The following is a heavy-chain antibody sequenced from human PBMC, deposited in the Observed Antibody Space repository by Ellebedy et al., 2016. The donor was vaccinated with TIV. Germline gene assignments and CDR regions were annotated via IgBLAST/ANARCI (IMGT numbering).Heavy chain of an antibody. J-gene: IGHJ4*02. CDR1: VGSFSGYY. V-gene: IGHV4-34*01. CDR2: INHSGST. CDR3: ARDGPEAFCGGDCYNDY. Sequence: GSLRLXXAVYVGSFSGYYWSWIRQPPGKGLEWIGEINHSGSTNYNPSLKSRVTISVDTSKNQFSLKLSSVTAADTAVYYCARDGPEAFCGGDCYNDYWGQGTLVTVSS. D-gene: IGHD2-21*02.